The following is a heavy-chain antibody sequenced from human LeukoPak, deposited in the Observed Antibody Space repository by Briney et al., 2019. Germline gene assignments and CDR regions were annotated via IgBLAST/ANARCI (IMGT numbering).Heavy chain of an antibody. CDR1: GFTVSSNY. Sequence: PGGSLRLSCAASGFTVSSNYMSWVRQAPGKGLEWVSVIYSGGNTYYADSVKGRFTISRDNPKNTLYLQMNSLRTDDTAVYYCAREGGSYYFDYWGQGTLVSVSS. CDR3: AREGGSYYFDY. V-gene: IGHV3-53*01. CDR2: IYSGGNT. D-gene: IGHD1-26*01. J-gene: IGHJ4*02.